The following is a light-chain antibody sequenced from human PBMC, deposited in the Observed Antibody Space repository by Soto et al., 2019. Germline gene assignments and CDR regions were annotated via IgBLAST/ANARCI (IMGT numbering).Light chain of an antibody. CDR1: SSDIGLYDY. CDR3: SSYTTNDTVL. Sequence: QSALTQPASVSGSPGQSITISCTGTSSDIGLYDYVSWYQQHPGKAPKLMIYEVSNRPSGVSNRFSGSKSGNTASLTISGLQAEDEADYYCSSYTTNDTVLFAGGTKLTVL. V-gene: IGLV2-14*01. CDR2: EVS. J-gene: IGLJ2*01.